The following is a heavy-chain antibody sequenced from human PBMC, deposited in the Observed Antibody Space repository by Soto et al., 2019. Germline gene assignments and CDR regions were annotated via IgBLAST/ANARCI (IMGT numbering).Heavy chain of an antibody. CDR2: IYPGDSDT. V-gene: IGHV5-51*01. CDR3: ARLPDYVSPSAFIDY. J-gene: IGHJ4*02. D-gene: IGHD3-10*02. Sequence: GESLKISCNGSGYSFTSYWIGWVRQMPGKGLEWMGIIYPGDSDTRYSPSFQGQVTISADKSISTAYLQWSSLKASDTAMYYCARLPDYVSPSAFIDYWGQGTLVTVSS. CDR1: GYSFTSYW.